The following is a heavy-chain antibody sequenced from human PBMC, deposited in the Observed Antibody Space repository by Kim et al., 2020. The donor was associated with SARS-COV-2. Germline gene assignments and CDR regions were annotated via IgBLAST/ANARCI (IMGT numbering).Heavy chain of an antibody. CDR3: ATDRRDGYNDIFDY. CDR1: GYTLTELS. D-gene: IGHD5-12*01. CDR2: FDPEDGET. V-gene: IGHV1-24*01. Sequence: ASVKVSCKVSGYTLTELSMHWVRQAPGKGLEWMGGFDPEDGETIYAQKFQGRVTMTEDTSTDTAYMELSSLRSEDTAVYYCATDRRDGYNDIFDYWGQGTLVTVSS. J-gene: IGHJ4*02.